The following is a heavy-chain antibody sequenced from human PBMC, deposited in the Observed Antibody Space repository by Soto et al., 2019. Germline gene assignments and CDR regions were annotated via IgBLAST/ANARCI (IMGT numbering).Heavy chain of an antibody. J-gene: IGHJ6*02. D-gene: IGHD6-13*01. CDR3: ARGGEAAAGKVYYGMDV. CDR2: ISSSGSTI. Sequence: QVQLVESGGGLVKPGGSLRLSCAASGFTFSDYYMSWIRQAPGKGLEWVSYISSSGSTIYYADSVKGRFPISRDNAKTSLYLRMNSLRADDTAVYYCARGGEAAAGKVYYGMDVWGQGTTVTVSS. V-gene: IGHV3-11*01. CDR1: GFTFSDYY.